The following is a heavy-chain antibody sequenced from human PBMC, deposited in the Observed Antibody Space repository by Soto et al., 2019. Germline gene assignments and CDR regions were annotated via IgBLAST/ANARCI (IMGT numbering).Heavy chain of an antibody. D-gene: IGHD3-3*01. CDR2: IVVGSGNT. CDR3: AARWDYDFWSGSGYYGMDV. V-gene: IGHV1-58*01. CDR1: GFTFASSA. Sequence: SVKVSCKASGFTFASSAVQWVRQARGQRLEWIGWIVVGSGNTNYAQKFQERVTITRDMSTSTAYMELSSLRSEDTAVYYCAARWDYDFWSGSGYYGMDVWGQGTTVTVSS. J-gene: IGHJ6*02.